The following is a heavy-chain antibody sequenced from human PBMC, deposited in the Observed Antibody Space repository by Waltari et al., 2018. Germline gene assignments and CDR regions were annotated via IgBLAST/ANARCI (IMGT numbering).Heavy chain of an antibody. V-gene: IGHV4-38-2*01. J-gene: IGHJ4*02. Sequence: QVHLQESGPGLVKPSETLSPTCGVSGYSSRGGVYWGWSRQPPGRGIEWIDNVFRGGNHYSTPSLTGRVSISPDRSKSQFSLKLTSVTAADTAVYYCATWGFSSSWDHYFDYWGQGILVTVSS. CDR1: GYSSRGGVY. CDR3: ATWGFSSSWDHYFDY. D-gene: IGHD2-15*01. CDR2: VFRGGNH.